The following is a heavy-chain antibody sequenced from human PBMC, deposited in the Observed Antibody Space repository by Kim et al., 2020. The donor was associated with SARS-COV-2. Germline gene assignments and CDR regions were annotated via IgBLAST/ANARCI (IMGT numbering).Heavy chain of an antibody. CDR3: SRGGDMATIGDFDY. CDR1: GFTIGTYE. D-gene: IGHD5-12*01. V-gene: IGHV3-48*03. CDR2: ISSSGSTM. Sequence: GGSLRLSCAASGFTIGTYEMNWVRQAPGKGLEWVAYISSSGSTMYYGDSVKGRFTISKDNAKNSLYLLMNSLRAEDTAIYYCSRGGDMATIGDFDYWGQGTLVTVSS. J-gene: IGHJ4*02.